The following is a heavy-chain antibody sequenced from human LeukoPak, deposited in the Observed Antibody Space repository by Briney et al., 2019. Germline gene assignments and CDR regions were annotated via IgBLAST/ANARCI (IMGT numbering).Heavy chain of an antibody. V-gene: IGHV3-33*01. J-gene: IGHJ3*01. CDR3: ARSSYSSSSSV. CDR2: IWYDGSNK. D-gene: IGHD6-6*01. CDR1: GFTFSSYG. Sequence: TGGSLRLSCAASGFTFSSYGMHWVRQAPGKGLEWVAVIWYDGSNKYYADSVKGRFTTSRDNSKNTLYLQMNSLRAEDTAVYYCARSSYSSSSSVWGQGTMVTVSS.